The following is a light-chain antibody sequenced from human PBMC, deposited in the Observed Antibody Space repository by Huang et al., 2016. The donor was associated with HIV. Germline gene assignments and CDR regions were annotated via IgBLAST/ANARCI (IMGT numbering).Light chain of an antibody. Sequence: DIVLTQSPGTLSLSPRERAALSCRASQNITNNFLDWYQQRSGQTPRLLIYGASNRSMGIPDRFSVRGSGTDFTLIISRLEPQDSAVYYCQQYLSSPLTFGGGTNVEIK. CDR1: QNITNNF. CDR3: QQYLSSPLT. CDR2: GAS. J-gene: IGKJ4*01. V-gene: IGKV3-20*01.